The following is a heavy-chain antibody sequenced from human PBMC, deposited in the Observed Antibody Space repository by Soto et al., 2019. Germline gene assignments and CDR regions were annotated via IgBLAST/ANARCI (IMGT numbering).Heavy chain of an antibody. CDR1: GFTFSSYA. Sequence: GGSLRLSCAASGFTFSSYAMSWVRQAPGKGLEWVSAISGSGGSTYYADSVKGRFTISRDNSKNTLYLQMNSLRAEDTAIYYCAKGRFTVTTSPTHYWGQGTLVTVSS. J-gene: IGHJ4*02. CDR3: AKGRFTVTTSPTHY. D-gene: IGHD4-17*01. V-gene: IGHV3-23*01. CDR2: ISGSGGST.